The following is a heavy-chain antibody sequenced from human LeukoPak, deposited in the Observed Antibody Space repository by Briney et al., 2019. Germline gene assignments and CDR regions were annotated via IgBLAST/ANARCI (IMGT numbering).Heavy chain of an antibody. Sequence: SETLSLTCTVSGVSVSSGSYYWSWIRQPPGKGLEWIGYIYYSGSTNYNPSLKSRVTISVDTSKNQFSLKLSSVTAADTAVYYCARMHYYYGMDVWGQGTTVTVSS. CDR1: GVSVSSGSYY. J-gene: IGHJ6*02. CDR2: IYYSGST. V-gene: IGHV4-61*01. CDR3: ARMHYYYGMDV.